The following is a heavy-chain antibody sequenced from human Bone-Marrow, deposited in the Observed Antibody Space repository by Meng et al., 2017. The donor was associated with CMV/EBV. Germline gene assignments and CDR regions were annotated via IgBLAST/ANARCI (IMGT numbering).Heavy chain of an antibody. CDR1: GYTFADYY. V-gene: IGHV1-2*02. D-gene: IGHD3-3*01. J-gene: IGHJ6*02. CDR3: ARGSPYYDFWSGYFNYYGMDV. Sequence: ASVKVSCKASGYTFADYYIHWVRQAPGQGLEWMGWINPNSGGTNYAQKFQGRVTMTRDTSISTAYMELSRLRSDDTAVYYCARGSPYYDFWSGYFNYYGMDVWGQGTTVTVSS. CDR2: INPNSGGT.